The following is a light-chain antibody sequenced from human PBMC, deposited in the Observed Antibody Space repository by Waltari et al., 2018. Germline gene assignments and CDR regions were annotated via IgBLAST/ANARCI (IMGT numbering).Light chain of an antibody. CDR2: AVR. CDR3: TSYTASSTLV. Sequence: QSALIQPASVSGSPGQPIHLSCPETSHHAGGSNFLPWYQPPPGKPPKPLLYAVRDRPSGVSSRFFGSKTGNRASLTISGLLPEDEADYFCTSYTASSTLVFGGGTKVTVL. V-gene: IGLV2-14*01. CDR1: SHHAGGSNF. J-gene: IGLJ3*02.